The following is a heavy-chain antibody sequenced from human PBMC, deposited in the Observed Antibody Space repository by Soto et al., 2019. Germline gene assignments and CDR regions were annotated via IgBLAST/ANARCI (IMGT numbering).Heavy chain of an antibody. CDR3: AKDRNYDILTGINWFDP. V-gene: IGHV3-23*01. CDR2: ISGSGGST. J-gene: IGHJ5*02. CDR1: GFTFSSYA. Sequence: GGSLRLSCAASGFTFSSYAMSWVRQAPGKGLEWVSAISGSGGSTYYADSVKGRFTISRDNSKNTRYLRMNSLRAEDTAVYYCAKDRNYDILTGINWFDPWGQGTLVTVSS. D-gene: IGHD3-9*01.